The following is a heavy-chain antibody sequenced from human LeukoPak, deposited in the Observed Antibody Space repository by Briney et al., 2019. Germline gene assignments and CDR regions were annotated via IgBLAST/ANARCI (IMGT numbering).Heavy chain of an antibody. CDR3: ARNPYGYGPNPLNV. Sequence: ASVKVSCKVSEDTLTELSMHWVRQAPGKGLEWMGGFDPEDGETIYAQKFQGRVTMTEDTSTDTAYMELSSLRSEDTAVYYCARNPYGYGPNPLNVWGQGTTVAVSS. V-gene: IGHV1-24*01. CDR2: FDPEDGET. CDR1: EDTLTELS. D-gene: IGHD5-18*01. J-gene: IGHJ6*02.